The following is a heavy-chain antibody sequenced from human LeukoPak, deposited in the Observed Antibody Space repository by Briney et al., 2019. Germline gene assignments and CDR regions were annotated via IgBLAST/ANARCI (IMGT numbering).Heavy chain of an antibody. CDR3: AKCPLWFGGHWYFDL. CDR1: GFTFSSYA. D-gene: IGHD3-10*01. Sequence: GGSLRLSCAASGFTFSSYAMSWVRQALGKGLEWVSSISGGGGSTYYADSVKGRFTISRDNSKNTLYLQMNSLRAEDTAVYYCAKCPLWFGGHWYFDLWGRGTLVTVSS. CDR2: ISGGGGST. J-gene: IGHJ2*01. V-gene: IGHV3-23*01.